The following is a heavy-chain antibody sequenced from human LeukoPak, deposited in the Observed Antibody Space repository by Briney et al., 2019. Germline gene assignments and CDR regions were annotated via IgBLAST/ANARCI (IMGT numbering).Heavy chain of an antibody. CDR2: IRGSDDRT. CDR1: GFTLSNYA. CDR3: ARDDNYGGKGYFDY. D-gene: IGHD4-23*01. V-gene: IGHV3-23*01. J-gene: IGHJ4*02. Sequence: GGSLRLSCAASGFTLSNYAMSWVRQAPGKGLEWASTIRGSDDRTYYTDSVKGRFTISRDNSKNTLYLQMNSLRAEDTAVYYCARDDNYGGKGYFDYWGQGTLVTVSS.